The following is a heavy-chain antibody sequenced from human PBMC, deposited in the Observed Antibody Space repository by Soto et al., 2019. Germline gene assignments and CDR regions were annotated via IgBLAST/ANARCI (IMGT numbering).Heavy chain of an antibody. Sequence: SVKVSCKASGGTFSSYAISWVRQAPGQGLEWMGGIIPIFGTANYAQKFQGRVTITADESTSTAYMELSSLRSEDTAVYYCARATLRGYSYGPYPMVYYFDYWGQGTLVTVSS. CDR2: IIPIFGTA. CDR3: ARATLRGYSYGPYPMVYYFDY. CDR1: GGTFSSYA. V-gene: IGHV1-69*13. J-gene: IGHJ4*02. D-gene: IGHD5-18*01.